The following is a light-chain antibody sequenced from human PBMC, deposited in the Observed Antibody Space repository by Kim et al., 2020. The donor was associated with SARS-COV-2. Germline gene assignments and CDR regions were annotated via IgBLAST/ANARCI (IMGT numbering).Light chain of an antibody. Sequence: APGKTARITWGGNNIGSKSVHWYQQKPGQAPVLVIYYDSDRPSGIPERFSGSNPGNTATLTISRVEAGDEADYYCQVWDSSSDHVVFGGGTQLTVL. J-gene: IGLJ2*01. V-gene: IGLV3-21*04. CDR3: QVWDSSSDHVV. CDR1: NIGSKS. CDR2: YDS.